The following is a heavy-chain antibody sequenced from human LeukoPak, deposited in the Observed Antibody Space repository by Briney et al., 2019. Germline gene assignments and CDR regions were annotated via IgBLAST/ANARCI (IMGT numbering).Heavy chain of an antibody. CDR3: ARVASSWVDY. CDR2: IYYSGST. V-gene: IGHV4-59*01. CDR1: GGSISSYY. D-gene: IGHD6-13*01. Sequence: SETLPLTCTVSGGSISSYYWSWIRQPPGKGLEWIGYIYYSGSTNYNPSLKSRVTISVDTSKNQFSLKLSSVTAADTAVYYCARVASSWVDYWGQGTLVTVSS. J-gene: IGHJ4*02.